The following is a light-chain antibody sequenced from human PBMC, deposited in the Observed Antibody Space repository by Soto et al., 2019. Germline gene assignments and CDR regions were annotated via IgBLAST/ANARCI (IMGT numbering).Light chain of an antibody. CDR2: DVS. J-gene: IGLJ1*01. CDR3: SSYAGQYTYV. V-gene: IGLV2-11*01. Sequence: QSALTQPRSVSGSPGQSVTFSCTGASSDVGGYNYVSWYQQHPGKAPKLMIYDVSKRPSGVPDRFSGSKSGNTASLTISGLQTEDEADYYCSSYAGQYTYVFGTGTKLTVL. CDR1: SSDVGGYNY.